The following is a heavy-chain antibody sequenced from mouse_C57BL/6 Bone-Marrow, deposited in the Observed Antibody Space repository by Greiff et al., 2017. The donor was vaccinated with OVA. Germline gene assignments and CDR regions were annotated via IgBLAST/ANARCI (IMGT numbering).Heavy chain of an antibody. CDR1: GYTFTSYW. Sequence: EVQLQQSGTVLARPGASVKMSCKTSGYTFTSYWMHWVKQRPGQGLEWIGAIYPGNSDTSYNQKFKGKAKLTAVTSASTAYMALSSLTNENSAVYYCTRRFRYYGSRPFAYWGQGTLVTVSA. CDR3: TRRFRYYGSRPFAY. J-gene: IGHJ3*01. CDR2: IYPGNSDT. V-gene: IGHV1-5*01. D-gene: IGHD1-1*01.